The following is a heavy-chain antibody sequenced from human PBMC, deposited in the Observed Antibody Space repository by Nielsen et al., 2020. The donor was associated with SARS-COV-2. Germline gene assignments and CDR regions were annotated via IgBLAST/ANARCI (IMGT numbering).Heavy chain of an antibody. D-gene: IGHD3-22*01. CDR2: IYPGDSDT. CDR3: ARHTYYYDTTGYKHLDY. Sequence: GESLKISCQGSGYSFTSYWIGWVRQMPGKGLEWMGIIYPGDSDTRYSTSFQGQVTISADKSISTAYLQWSSLKASDTAMYYCARHTYYYDTTGYKHLDYWGQGTLVTVSS. J-gene: IGHJ4*02. CDR1: GYSFTSYW. V-gene: IGHV5-51*01.